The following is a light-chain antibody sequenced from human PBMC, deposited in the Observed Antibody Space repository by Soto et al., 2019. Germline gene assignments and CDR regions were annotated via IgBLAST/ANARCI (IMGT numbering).Light chain of an antibody. Sequence: QAVVTQEPSLTVSPGGTVTLTCGSSTGAVTSGHWPHWFQQKPGQAPRTRISDTSHKHSWTPARFSGSLLGGKAALTLSGAQPEYEAEYYFVVIFTGVGEVFGTGTKLTVL. CDR1: TGAVTSGHW. CDR2: DTS. CDR3: VVIFTGVGEV. J-gene: IGLJ1*01. V-gene: IGLV7-46*01.